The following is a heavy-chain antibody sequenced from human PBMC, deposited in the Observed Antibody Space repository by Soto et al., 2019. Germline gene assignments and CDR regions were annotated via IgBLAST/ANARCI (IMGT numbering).Heavy chain of an antibody. Sequence: QVQLVQSGAEVKKPGASVKVSCKASGYTFTSYDINWVRQATGQGLEWMGWMNPNSGNTGYAQKFQGRVTMTRNTSRSTAYMELSSLRSEDTAVYFCARVEAARYYYGMDVWGQGTTVTVSS. J-gene: IGHJ6*02. V-gene: IGHV1-8*01. CDR2: MNPNSGNT. D-gene: IGHD2-15*01. CDR1: GYTFTSYD. CDR3: ARVEAARYYYGMDV.